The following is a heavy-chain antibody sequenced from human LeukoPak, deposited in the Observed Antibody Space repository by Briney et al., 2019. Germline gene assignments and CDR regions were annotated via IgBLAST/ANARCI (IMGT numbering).Heavy chain of an antibody. V-gene: IGHV3-48*03. J-gene: IGHJ3*02. CDR1: GFTFSSYE. CDR3: ASANNSWTLHDALDI. CDR2: ISSSGSTI. D-gene: IGHD6-13*01. Sequence: SGGSLRLSCAASGFTFSSYEMNWVRQAPGKGLEWVSYISSSGSTIYFADSVKGRFTISRDNAKNSLYLQMNSLRAEDTAVYYCASANNSWTLHDALDIWGQGTMVTVSS.